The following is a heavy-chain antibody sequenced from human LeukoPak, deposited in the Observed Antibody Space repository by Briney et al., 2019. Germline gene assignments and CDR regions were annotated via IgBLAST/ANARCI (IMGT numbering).Heavy chain of an antibody. CDR3: ARDWNSMGYYYPMDV. J-gene: IGHJ6*03. V-gene: IGHV3-21*01. D-gene: IGHD2/OR15-2a*01. CDR1: GFSFSSYS. Sequence: SGGSLRLSCAASGFSFSSYSMNWVRQAPGKGLEWVSCISSGNIYIYYADSVKGRFTISRDNAKNSLFLQMNSLRAEDTAVYYCARDWNSMGYYYPMDVWGKGTTVTVSS. CDR2: ISSGNIYI.